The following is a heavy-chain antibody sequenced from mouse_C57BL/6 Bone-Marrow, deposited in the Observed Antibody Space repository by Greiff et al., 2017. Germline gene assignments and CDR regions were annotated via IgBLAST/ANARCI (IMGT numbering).Heavy chain of an antibody. CDR1: GYSFTGYF. J-gene: IGHJ2*01. Sequence: EVQLQQSGPELVKPGDSVKISCKASGYSFTGYFMNWVMQSHGKSLEWIGRINPYNGDTFYNQKFKGKATLTVDKSSSTAHMELRSLTSEDSAVYYCARGGLPVFYYFDYWGQGTTLTVSS. V-gene: IGHV1-20*01. D-gene: IGHD2-4*01. CDR2: INPYNGDT. CDR3: ARGGLPVFYYFDY.